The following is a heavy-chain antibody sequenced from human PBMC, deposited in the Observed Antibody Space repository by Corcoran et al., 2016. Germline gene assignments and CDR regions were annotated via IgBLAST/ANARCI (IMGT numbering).Heavy chain of an antibody. Sequence: EVQLVESGGGLVQPGGSLRLSCAASGFTFSSYSMNWVRQAPGKGLEWVSYISGSSSTIYYADSVKGRFTISRDNAKNSLYLQMNSLRAEDTAVYYCARVGQMGVWGYDCWGQGTLVTVSS. CDR3: ARVGQMGVWGYDC. CDR2: ISGSSSTI. D-gene: IGHD3-16*01. J-gene: IGHJ4*02. CDR1: GFTFSSYS. V-gene: IGHV3-48*04.